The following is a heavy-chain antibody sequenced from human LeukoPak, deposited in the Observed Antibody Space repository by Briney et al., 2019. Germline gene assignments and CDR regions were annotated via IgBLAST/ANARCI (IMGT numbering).Heavy chain of an antibody. CDR1: GFTFSSYW. V-gene: IGHV3-74*01. D-gene: IGHD1-14*01. CDR2: INSDGSST. CDR3: ARDPEYRYYFDY. J-gene: IGHJ4*02. Sequence: GGSLRLSCAASGFTFSSYWMHWVRQAPGEGLVWVSRINSDGSSTSYADSVKGRFTISRDNAKNTLYLQMNSLRAEDTAVYYCARDPEYRYYFDYWGQGTLVTVSS.